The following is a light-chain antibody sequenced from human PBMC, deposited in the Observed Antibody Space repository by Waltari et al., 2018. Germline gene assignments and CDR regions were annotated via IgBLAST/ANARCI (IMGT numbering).Light chain of an antibody. CDR2: DVS. CDR3: CSFAGSYTYV. CDR1: SRDVGGYQY. V-gene: IGLV2-11*01. Sequence: QSALTQPRSVSGSPGQSVTISCTGTSRDVGGYQYVSWFQQHPGMVPKLLIYDVSEPPSDVPDRFSCYKSANTASLTISGLQTEVEADYYCCSFAGSYTYVLGTGTRVTVL. J-gene: IGLJ1*01.